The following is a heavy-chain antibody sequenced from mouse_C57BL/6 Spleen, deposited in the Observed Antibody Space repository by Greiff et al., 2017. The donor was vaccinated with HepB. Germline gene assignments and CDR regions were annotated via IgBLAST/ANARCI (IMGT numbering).Heavy chain of an antibody. D-gene: IGHD1-1*01. CDR3: ATITTVVAPGFAY. CDR1: GFNIKNTY. CDR2: IDPANGNT. V-gene: IGHV14-3*01. Sequence: EVQLVESVAELVRPGASVKLSCTASGFNIKNTYMHWVKQRPEQGLEWIGRIDPANGNTKYAPKFQGKATITADTSSNTAYLQLSSLTSEDTAIYYCATITTVVAPGFAYWGQGTLVTVSA. J-gene: IGHJ3*01.